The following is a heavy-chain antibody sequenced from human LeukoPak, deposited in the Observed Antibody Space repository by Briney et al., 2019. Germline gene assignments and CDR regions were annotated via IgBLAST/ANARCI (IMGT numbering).Heavy chain of an antibody. Sequence: SETLSLTCTVSGGSIRSYSWSWIRQPPGSGLEWIGYIHHNRSTNYNPSLKSRVTVSVDTSKNQFSLILSSVTAADTAMYYCARVKESSGGRMISGRFLDYKYYYMDVWGKGTAVTVSS. CDR3: ARVKESSGGRMISGRFLDYKYYYMDV. J-gene: IGHJ6*03. CDR2: IHHNRST. V-gene: IGHV4-59*01. D-gene: IGHD2-15*01. CDR1: GGSIRSYS.